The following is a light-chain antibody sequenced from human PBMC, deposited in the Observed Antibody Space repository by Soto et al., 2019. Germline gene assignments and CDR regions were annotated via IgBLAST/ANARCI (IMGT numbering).Light chain of an antibody. CDR1: QSVNNY. V-gene: IGKV3-11*01. Sequence: EIVLTQSPATLSLSPGERATLSCRASQSVNNYLAWYQQKPGQAPRLLIYDASNRATGIPARFSGSGSWTDSTLTISTLEPEDFAVYYCQQHINRLSFGGGTKVEIK. CDR2: DAS. J-gene: IGKJ4*01. CDR3: QQHINRLS.